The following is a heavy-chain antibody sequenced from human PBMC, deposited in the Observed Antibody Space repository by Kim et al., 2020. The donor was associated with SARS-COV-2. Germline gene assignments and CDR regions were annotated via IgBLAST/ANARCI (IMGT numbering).Heavy chain of an antibody. CDR3: ARLFVGADY. Sequence: DSKTRYSPSFQGQVTISADKSISTDYLQWRSLKASDTAMFYCARLFVGADYWGQGTLVTVSS. V-gene: IGHV5-51*01. J-gene: IGHJ4*02. CDR2: DSKT. D-gene: IGHD2-15*01.